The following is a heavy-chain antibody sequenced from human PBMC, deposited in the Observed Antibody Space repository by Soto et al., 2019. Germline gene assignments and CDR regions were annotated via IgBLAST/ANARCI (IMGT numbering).Heavy chain of an antibody. V-gene: IGHV3-9*01. CDR3: VKDTYILVGATHLDS. D-gene: IGHD1-26*01. CDR1: GFTFSNYG. CDR2: ISWNSDMI. Sequence: PGGSLRLSCVGSGFTFSNYGMHWVRQPPGKGLEWVSGISWNSDMITYADSVKGRFTVSRDNAKNSLDLEMNSLRVEDTALYYCVKDTYILVGATHLDSWGQGTLVTVSS. J-gene: IGHJ4*02.